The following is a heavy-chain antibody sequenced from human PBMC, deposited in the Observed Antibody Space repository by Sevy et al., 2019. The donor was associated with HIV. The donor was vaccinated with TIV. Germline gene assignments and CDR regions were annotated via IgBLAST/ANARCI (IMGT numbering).Heavy chain of an antibody. V-gene: IGHV3-48*02. D-gene: IGHD1-26*01. J-gene: IGHJ4*01. CDR3: ARDYSGSYYRFDL. Sequence: GGSLRLSCAASGFSISSSSMNWLRQAPGKGLEWLAYITRDGKTKYYADFVKGRFTISRDNAQNSLFLQLNSLRDDDTAVYYCARDYSGSYYRFDLWGHGTLVTVSS. CDR1: GFSISSSS. CDR2: ITRDGKTK.